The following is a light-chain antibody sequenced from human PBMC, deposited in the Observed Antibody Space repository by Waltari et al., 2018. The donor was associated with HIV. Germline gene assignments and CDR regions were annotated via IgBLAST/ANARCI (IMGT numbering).Light chain of an antibody. V-gene: IGLV1-51*01. CDR3: VTWDHSLGAVV. J-gene: IGLJ3*02. CDR2: DHN. Sequence: QSVLTQPPSVSAAPGQKVTISCFGSTSNIGSRSVSWYQRLPGTAPKLPIYDHNERPSGIPARFSASRSGTSATLGIAGLQTGDEADYYCVTWDHSLGAVVFGGGTKLTVL. CDR1: TSNIGSRS.